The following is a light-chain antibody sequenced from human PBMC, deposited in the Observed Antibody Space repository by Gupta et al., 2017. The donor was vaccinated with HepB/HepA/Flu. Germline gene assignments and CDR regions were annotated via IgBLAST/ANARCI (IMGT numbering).Light chain of an antibody. Sequence: IVMTQSPATLSVSPGERATLSCRASQSISSNLAWYQQKPGQAPRLLIYGASTRATGIPARFSVSGSGTEFTLTISSLQSEDFAVYYCQQENNCPFTFGRGTKVEI. CDR1: QSISSN. CDR2: GAS. V-gene: IGKV3-15*01. CDR3: QQENNCPFT. J-gene: IGKJ4*01.